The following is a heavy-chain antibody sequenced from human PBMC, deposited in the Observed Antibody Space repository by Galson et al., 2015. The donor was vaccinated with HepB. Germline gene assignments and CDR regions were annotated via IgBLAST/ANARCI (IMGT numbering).Heavy chain of an antibody. D-gene: IGHD5-24*01. Sequence: SLRLSCAASGFTFSNSAMHWVRQAPGKGLEWVAVIWYDGSNKYYADSMKGRFIISRDNSKNTVYLQMNSLRAEDTAVYYCASGDMATLGVDQTQFDYWGQGTLVTVSS. CDR1: GFTFSNSA. CDR2: IWYDGSNK. CDR3: ASGDMATLGVDQTQFDY. V-gene: IGHV3-33*01. J-gene: IGHJ4*02.